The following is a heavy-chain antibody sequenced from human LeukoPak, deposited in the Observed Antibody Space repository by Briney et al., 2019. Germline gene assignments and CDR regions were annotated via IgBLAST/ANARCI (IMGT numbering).Heavy chain of an antibody. V-gene: IGHV3-30-3*01. Sequence: GRSLRLSCAASGFTFSSYAMHWVRQAPGKGLEWVAVISYDGSNKYYADSVKGRFTISRDNSKNTLCLQMNSLRAEDTAVYYCARYCSSTSCYGAFDIRGQGTMVTVSS. J-gene: IGHJ3*02. CDR2: ISYDGSNK. D-gene: IGHD2-2*01. CDR3: ARYCSSTSCYGAFDI. CDR1: GFTFSSYA.